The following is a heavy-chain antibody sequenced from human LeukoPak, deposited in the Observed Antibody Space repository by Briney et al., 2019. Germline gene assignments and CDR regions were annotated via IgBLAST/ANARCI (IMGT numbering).Heavy chain of an antibody. J-gene: IGHJ4*02. V-gene: IGHV3-23*01. CDR2: ISSRGDST. D-gene: IGHD6-19*01. Sequence: PGGSLILSCAASGFIFSNYAMSWVRQVPGRGLEWASTISSRGDSTYVADSVKGRFTISRDNSKNSLYLQMNTVRAEDTAVYYCVKGPRPDITVAHTVENWGQGTLVTVSS. CDR1: GFIFSNYA. CDR3: VKGPRPDITVAHTVEN.